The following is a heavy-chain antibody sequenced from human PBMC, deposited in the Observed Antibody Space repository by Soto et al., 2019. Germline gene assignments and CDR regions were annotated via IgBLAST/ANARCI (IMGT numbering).Heavy chain of an antibody. V-gene: IGHV1-2*04. D-gene: IGHD3-3*01. CDR2: INPNSGGT. CDR1: GYTFTGYY. J-gene: IGHJ6*02. CDR3: AREYYDFWSGYPRSYYYGMDV. Sequence: ASVKVSCKASGYTFTGYYMHWVRQAPGQGLEWMGWINPNSGGTNYAQKFQGWVTMTRDTSISTAYMELSRLRSDDTAVYYCAREYYDFWSGYPRSYYYGMDVWGQGTTVT.